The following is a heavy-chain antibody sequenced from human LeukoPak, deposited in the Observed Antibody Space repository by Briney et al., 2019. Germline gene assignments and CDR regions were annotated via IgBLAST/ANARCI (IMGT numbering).Heavy chain of an antibody. Sequence: GGSLRLSCAASGFTFSSYGMSWVRQAPGKGLEWVSAISGSGGSTYYADSVKGRFTISRDNSKNTLYLQMNSLRAEDTAVYYCARGTTTLPYYYYYYMDVWGKGTTVTVSS. V-gene: IGHV3-23*01. J-gene: IGHJ6*03. D-gene: IGHD4-11*01. CDR2: ISGSGGST. CDR3: ARGTTTLPYYYYYYMDV. CDR1: GFTFSSYG.